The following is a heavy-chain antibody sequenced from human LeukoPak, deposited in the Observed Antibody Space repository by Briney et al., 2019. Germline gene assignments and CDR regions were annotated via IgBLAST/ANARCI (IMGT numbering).Heavy chain of an antibody. J-gene: IGHJ3*02. Sequence: PSETLSLTCTASGGSISNYYWSWIRQPPGKGLEWIGYIFYSGSTNYNPSLKSRVTISVDTSKNQFSLKLSSPTAADTAVYYCARSRLRLDAFDIWGQGTMVTVSS. CDR3: ARSRLRLDAFDI. CDR2: IFYSGST. D-gene: IGHD4-17*01. V-gene: IGHV4-59*08. CDR1: GGSISNYY.